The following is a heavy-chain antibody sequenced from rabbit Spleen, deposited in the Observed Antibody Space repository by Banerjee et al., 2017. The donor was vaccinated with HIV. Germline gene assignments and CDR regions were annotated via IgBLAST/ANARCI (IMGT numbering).Heavy chain of an antibody. V-gene: IGHV1S40*01. Sequence: QSLEESGGDLVKPGASLTLTCTASGFSFSSNDYICWVRQAPGKGLEWISCIAGSSSGFTYSATWAKGRFTVSKTSSTTVTLQMTSLTVADTATYFCVREAGYGGYGDANLWGPGTLVTVS. CDR2: IAGSSSGFT. CDR1: GFSFSSNDY. J-gene: IGHJ4*01. D-gene: IGHD6-1*01. CDR3: VREAGYGGYGDANL.